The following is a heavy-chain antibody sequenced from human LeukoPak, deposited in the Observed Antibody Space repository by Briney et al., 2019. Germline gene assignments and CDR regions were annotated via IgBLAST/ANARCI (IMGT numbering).Heavy chain of an antibody. Sequence: GGSLRLSCVASGFSISTFWMTWVRQAPGKGLEWVANMRGDGSRLYYMDSVKGRFTISRDNAKSSLYLQMNSLRAEDTAVYYCANHLACGSTSCPPFDDWGQGTLVTVSS. D-gene: IGHD2-2*01. CDR1: GFSISTFW. CDR2: MRGDGSRL. CDR3: ANHLACGSTSCPPFDD. J-gene: IGHJ4*02. V-gene: IGHV3-7*01.